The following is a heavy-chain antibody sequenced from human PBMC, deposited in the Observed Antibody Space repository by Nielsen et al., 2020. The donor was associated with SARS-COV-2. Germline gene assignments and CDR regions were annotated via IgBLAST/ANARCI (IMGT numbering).Heavy chain of an antibody. CDR2: INPSGSGT. Sequence: GGSLRRSCSASGFTFSSTYMDWVRQAPGQGLVWVSRINPSGSGTAYADSVKGRFAVSRDNAENTVVLQIHSLRVEDTAVYYCAGGADFWSGTQKYYMDVWGKGTTVTVSS. J-gene: IGHJ6*03. D-gene: IGHD3-3*01. V-gene: IGHV3-74*01. CDR1: GFTFSSTY. CDR3: AGGADFWSGTQKYYMDV.